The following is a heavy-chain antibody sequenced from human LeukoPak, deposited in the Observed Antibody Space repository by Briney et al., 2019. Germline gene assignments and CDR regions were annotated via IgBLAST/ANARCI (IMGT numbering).Heavy chain of an antibody. CDR3: ARDYGDYPDAFDI. V-gene: IGHV4-4*07. Sequence: SETLSITCTVSCGSISSYYWSWIRQPAGKGLEWIGRIYTSGSTNYNPSLKSRVTMSGDTSKNQCSLKLSSVTAADTAVYYCARDYGDYPDAFDIWGQGTMVTVSS. CDR1: CGSISSYY. D-gene: IGHD4-17*01. CDR2: IYTSGST. J-gene: IGHJ3*02.